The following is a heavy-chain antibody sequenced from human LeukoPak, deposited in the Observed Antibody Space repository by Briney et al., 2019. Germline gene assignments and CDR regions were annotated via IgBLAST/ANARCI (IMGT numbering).Heavy chain of an antibody. V-gene: IGHV4-59*08. CDR1: GGSISSYY. CDR3: ARHEVYSSGWYGSYYYYMDV. Sequence: SETLSLTCTVSGGSISSYYWSWIRQPPGKGLEWIGYIYYSGSTNYNPSIKRRVTISVGTSKNQFSLKLSSVTPEDTAVYYCARHEVYSSGWYGSYYYYMDVWGKGTTVTVSS. D-gene: IGHD6-19*01. J-gene: IGHJ6*03. CDR2: IYYSGST.